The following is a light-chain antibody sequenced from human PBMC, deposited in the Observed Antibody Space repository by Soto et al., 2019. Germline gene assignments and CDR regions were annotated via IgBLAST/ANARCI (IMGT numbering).Light chain of an antibody. CDR3: QQSYTTVRT. CDR2: AAS. Sequence: DIQMTQSPSSLSASVGDRVTISCRASQSISNFLNWYQQKPGKAPQLLIYAASRLHSGVPPRFSGSGAGTDFTLTISSLQTEDFSTYFCQQSYTTVRTFGGGTKVE. J-gene: IGKJ4*01. CDR1: QSISNF. V-gene: IGKV1-39*01.